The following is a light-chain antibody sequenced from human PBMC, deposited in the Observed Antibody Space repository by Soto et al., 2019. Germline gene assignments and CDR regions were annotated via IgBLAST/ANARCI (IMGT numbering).Light chain of an antibody. CDR1: QSVSSPY. CDR2: GAS. CDR3: QHYNYSPFS. J-gene: IGKJ3*01. V-gene: IGKV3-20*01. Sequence: EIVLTQSPGTLSLSPGERATLSCRASQSVSSPYLAWYQQKPGQAPRLLIYGASTRATGIPDRFSGSGSGTDVTLIITRLEPEDFAVYYCQHYNYSPFSFGPGTKVDIK.